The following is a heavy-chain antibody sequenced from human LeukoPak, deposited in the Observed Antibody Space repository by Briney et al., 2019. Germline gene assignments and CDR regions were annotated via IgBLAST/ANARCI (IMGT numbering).Heavy chain of an antibody. CDR1: GFTFSSYG. Sequence: GRSLRLSCAASGFTFSSYGMHWVRQAPGKGLEWVAVIWYDGSNKYYADSVKGRFTISRDNSKNTLYLQMNSLRAEDTAVYYCARDKGGGYYYYYYMDVWGKGTTVTVSS. CDR2: IWYDGSNK. V-gene: IGHV3-33*01. D-gene: IGHD3-16*01. J-gene: IGHJ6*03. CDR3: ARDKGGGYYYYYYMDV.